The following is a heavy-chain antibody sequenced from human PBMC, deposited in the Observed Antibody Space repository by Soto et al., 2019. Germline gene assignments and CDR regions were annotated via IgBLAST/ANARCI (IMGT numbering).Heavy chain of an antibody. CDR1: GYNFTSYD. J-gene: IGHJ4*02. CDR2: MNPNSANT. V-gene: IGHV1-8*01. CDR3: ARERGASSPFDY. Sequence: QVQLVQSGAEVKKPGASVKVSCKASGYNFTSYDINWVRQATGQGLEWMGWMNPNSANTGYAQKFQGRVTMTRNTYISTAYMELSRLSSKATAVYYCARERGASSPFDYWGQGTPVTVSS. D-gene: IGHD6-19*01.